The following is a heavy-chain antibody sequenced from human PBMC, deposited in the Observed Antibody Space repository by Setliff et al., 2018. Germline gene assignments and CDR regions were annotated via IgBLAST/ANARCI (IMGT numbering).Heavy chain of an antibody. D-gene: IGHD1-26*01. V-gene: IGHV3-7*03. CDR2: IKPDGSET. Sequence: GGSLRLSCVASGFTFDNYWMGWVRQPPGKGLEWVASIKPDGSETYYVDSVRGRFTVSRDNPKNSLYLQMSSLRAEDTAIYYCARDRGGASTRDHWGQGSLVTVSS. J-gene: IGHJ4*02. CDR3: ARDRGGASTRDH. CDR1: GFTFDNYW.